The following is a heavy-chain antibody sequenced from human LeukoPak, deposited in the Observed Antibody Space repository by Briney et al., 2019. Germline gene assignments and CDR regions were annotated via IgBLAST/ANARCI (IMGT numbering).Heavy chain of an antibody. D-gene: IGHD6-19*01. J-gene: IGHJ4*02. CDR3: TAGWYSSGQPVSM. CDR2: INSDGSST. CDR1: GFTFSSYW. V-gene: IGHV3-74*01. Sequence: GGSLRLSCAASGFTFSSYWMHWVRQAPGKGLVWVSRINSDGSSTSYADSVKGRFTISRDNAKNTLYLQMNSLRAEDTAVYYCTAGWYSSGQPVSMRGQGTLVTVSS.